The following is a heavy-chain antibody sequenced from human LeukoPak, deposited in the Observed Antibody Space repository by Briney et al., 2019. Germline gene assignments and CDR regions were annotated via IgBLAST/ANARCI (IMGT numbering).Heavy chain of an antibody. D-gene: IGHD2/OR15-2a*01. Sequence: GGALRLSCAASGFTFTSYGMHWVRQAPGEGLEWVAFIRYDGSNKYYADSVKGRFTISRDNSKNTLYLQMNSLRAEDTAVYYCAKDRALSNTRAYNWFDPWGQGTLVTVSS. CDR1: GFTFTSYG. J-gene: IGHJ5*02. V-gene: IGHV3-30*02. CDR3: AKDRALSNTRAYNWFDP. CDR2: IRYDGSNK.